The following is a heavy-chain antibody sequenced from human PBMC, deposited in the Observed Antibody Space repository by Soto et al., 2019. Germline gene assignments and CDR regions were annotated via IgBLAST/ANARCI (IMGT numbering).Heavy chain of an antibody. Sequence: QVQLVQSGAEVKKPGSSVKVSCEASGGTFSSYSFSWVRQAPGQGLEWMGRVIPILGMANYAQKFQGRVTITADKPTRTVYMELSSLRSEDTAVYYCARGGAVVVPGAVDRHNWFDPWGQGTLVTVSS. J-gene: IGHJ5*02. CDR2: VIPILGMA. CDR1: GGTFSSYS. CDR3: ARGGAVVVPGAVDRHNWFDP. V-gene: IGHV1-69*02. D-gene: IGHD2-2*01.